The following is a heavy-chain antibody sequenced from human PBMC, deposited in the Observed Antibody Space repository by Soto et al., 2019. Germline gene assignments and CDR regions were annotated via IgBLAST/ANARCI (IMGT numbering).Heavy chain of an antibody. V-gene: IGHV2-26*01. Sequence: HVTLKESGPVLVKPTEGLTLTCTGSGFSLRNTRICVSWIRQSPGKALEWLAHIFSSDAKSYSPALTSRLAISRDTSKSQVVLTMTHVAPVDTATYYCARSLYVDYVHWYFDLWGRGTLVTVSS. CDR1: GFSLRNTRIC. J-gene: IGHJ2*01. CDR3: ARSLYVDYVHWYFDL. D-gene: IGHD4-17*01. CDR2: IFSSDAK.